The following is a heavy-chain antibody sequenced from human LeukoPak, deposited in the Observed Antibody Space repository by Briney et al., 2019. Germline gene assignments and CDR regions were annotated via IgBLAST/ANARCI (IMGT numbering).Heavy chain of an antibody. CDR1: GGSISSYY. Sequence: SETLSLTCTVSGGSISSYYWSWIRQPPGKGLEWIGYIYYSGSTNYNPPLKSRVTISVDTSKNQFSLKLSSVTAADTAVYYCARVGLSYDFWSGPPFDYWGQGTLVTVSS. V-gene: IGHV4-59*01. CDR2: IYYSGST. J-gene: IGHJ4*02. D-gene: IGHD3-3*01. CDR3: ARVGLSYDFWSGPPFDY.